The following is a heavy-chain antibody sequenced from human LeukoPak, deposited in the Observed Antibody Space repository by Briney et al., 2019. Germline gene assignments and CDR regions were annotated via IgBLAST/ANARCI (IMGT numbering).Heavy chain of an antibody. CDR3: ARDPHSSGWHFDY. CDR2: INPNSGGT. CDR1: GYTFTGYY. D-gene: IGHD6-19*01. J-gene: IGHJ4*02. Sequence: ASVKVSCKASGYTFTGYYMHWVRQAPGQGLEWMGWINPNSGGTNYAQKFQGWVTMTRDTSISTAYMELSRLRSDDTAVYYCARDPHSSGWHFDYWGQGTLVTVSS. V-gene: IGHV1-2*04.